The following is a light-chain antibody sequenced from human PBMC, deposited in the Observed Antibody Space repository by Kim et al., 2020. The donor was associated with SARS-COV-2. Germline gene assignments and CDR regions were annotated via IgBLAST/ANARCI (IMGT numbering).Light chain of an antibody. CDR1: QGVNAN. V-gene: IGKV3-15*01. CDR2: RAA. CDR3: QQFNDWPPIWT. J-gene: IGKJ1*01. Sequence: PGERATLSCRASQGVNANVAWYQQKPGQAPRLLIYRAATRATGSPARFSGSGSGTEFTLTISSLQSEDFGVYYCQQFNDWPPIWTFGQGTKVDIK.